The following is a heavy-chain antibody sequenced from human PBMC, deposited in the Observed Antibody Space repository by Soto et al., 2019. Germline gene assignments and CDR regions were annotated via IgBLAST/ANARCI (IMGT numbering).Heavy chain of an antibody. CDR2: VNAGNGNT. J-gene: IGHJ4*02. D-gene: IGHD1-20*01. CDR1: GYTFTSYA. CDR3: ARDVGYNWNLIDY. V-gene: IGHV1-3*01. Sequence: GASVKVSCKESGYTFTSYAIHWVRQAPGQRLEWMGWVNAGNGNTKYSQKLQGRVTITRDTSASTAYMELSSLRSEDTAVYYCARDVGYNWNLIDYWGQGTLVTVSS.